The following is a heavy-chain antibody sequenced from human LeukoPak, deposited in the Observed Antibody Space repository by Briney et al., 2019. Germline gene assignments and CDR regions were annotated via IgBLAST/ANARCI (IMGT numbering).Heavy chain of an antibody. J-gene: IGHJ3*02. CDR3: ARDPRPYSGSGLHFDI. Sequence: GGSLRLSCAASGFTFGAYTINWVRQAPRKGLEWVSFIGSSSSPIYYADSVKGRFTVSRDNAKNSLYLHLNSLRDEDTAVYYCARDPRPYSGSGLHFDIWGQGTLVTVSS. V-gene: IGHV3-48*02. D-gene: IGHD1-26*01. CDR1: GFTFGAYT. CDR2: IGSSSSPI.